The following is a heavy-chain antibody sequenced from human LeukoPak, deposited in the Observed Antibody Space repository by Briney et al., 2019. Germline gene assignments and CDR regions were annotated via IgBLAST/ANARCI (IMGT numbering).Heavy chain of an antibody. CDR1: GFTFSSYW. J-gene: IGHJ4*02. V-gene: IGHV3-7*01. CDR2: IKQDGSEK. CDR3: AREGRESSGYDY. D-gene: IGHD3-22*01. Sequence: GSLRLSCAASGFTFSSYWMSWVRQAPGKGLEWVANIKQDGSEKYYVDSVKGRFTISRDNAKKSLYLQMNSLRAEDTAVYHCAREGRESSGYDYWGQGTLVTVSS.